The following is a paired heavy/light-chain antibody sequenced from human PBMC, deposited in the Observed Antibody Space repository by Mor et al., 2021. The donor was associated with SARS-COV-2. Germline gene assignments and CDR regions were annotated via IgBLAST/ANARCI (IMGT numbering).Heavy chain of an antibody. V-gene: IGHV3-15*07. CDR2: IKSSNDGGAI. CDR3: RAPPLSDVEASSDF. D-gene: IGHD6-13*01. J-gene: IGHJ4*01. Sequence: EVHLEESGGGFVRPGGSLRLSCSVSGLKFSDAWMTWVRQAPGKGLEWVGRIKSSNDGGAIDYAAPVKGRFTVSRDDSKNTVYLQMNTLKTEDTAVYYCRAPPLSDVEASSDFWGRGTQVTVSS. CDR1: GLKFSDAW.
Light chain of an antibody. V-gene: IGLV3-10*01. Sequence: SDELTQPPSVSVSPGQTARITCSGDALPKKYAYWYQQKSGQAPVMVIYEDTKRPSGIPERFSGSSSGTMATLTISGVQVEDEVDYYCYSTDSSGNPVFGGGTKLTVL. CDR2: EDT. J-gene: IGLJ3*02. CDR1: ALPKKY. CDR3: YSTDSSGNPV.